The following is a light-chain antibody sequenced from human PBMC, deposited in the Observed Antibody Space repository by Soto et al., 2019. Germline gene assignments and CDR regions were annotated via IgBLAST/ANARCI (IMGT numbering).Light chain of an antibody. CDR2: DAS. CDR1: QGVSSY. CDR3: HQRSSWHQS. J-gene: IGKJ1*01. V-gene: IGKV3D-11*01. Sequence: EIVLTQSAAALSLSTGESATLSCRASQGVSSYLAWYQQKPGQAPRLLIYDASNRATGIPARFSGSGSETDFTLTISSLEPEDFAVYYCHQRSSWHQSFGQGTKVDIK.